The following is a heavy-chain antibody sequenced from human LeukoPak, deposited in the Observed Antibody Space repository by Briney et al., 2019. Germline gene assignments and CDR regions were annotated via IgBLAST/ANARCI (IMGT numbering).Heavy chain of an antibody. J-gene: IGHJ4*02. CDR1: GFTFSNYA. CDR3: AKDRILKQQLVTSFEY. V-gene: IGHV3-30-3*01. D-gene: IGHD6-13*01. CDR2: TSYDGVHK. Sequence: GGSLRLSCAASGFTFSNYAMHWVRQAPGKGLEWVSVTSYDGVHKYYADSVQGRFTISRDNSKNTLYLQMNTLRAEDTAVYYCAKDRILKQQLVTSFEYWGQGTLVTVSS.